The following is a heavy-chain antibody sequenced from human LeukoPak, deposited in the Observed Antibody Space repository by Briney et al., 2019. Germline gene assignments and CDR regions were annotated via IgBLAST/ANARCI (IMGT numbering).Heavy chain of an antibody. CDR1: GYTFTGYY. V-gene: IGHV1-2*04. Sequence: ASVKVSCKASGYTFTGYYMHWVRQAPGQGLEWMGWINPNSGGTNYAQKFQGWVTMTRDTSISTAYMELSRLRSDDTAVYYCARNPIYDCSGYYSFDYWGQGTLVTVSS. D-gene: IGHD3-22*01. CDR2: INPNSGGT. J-gene: IGHJ4*02. CDR3: ARNPIYDCSGYYSFDY.